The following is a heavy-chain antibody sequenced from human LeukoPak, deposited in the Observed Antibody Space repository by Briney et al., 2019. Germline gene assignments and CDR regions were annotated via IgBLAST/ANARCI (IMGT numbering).Heavy chain of an antibody. CDR2: IASSGSNT. CDR1: GFTFSTYA. D-gene: IGHD3-22*01. Sequence: GGSLRLSCAASGFTFSTYAMSWVRQAPGKGLEWVSLIASSGSNTYYADSVKGRFTISRDNSKSTLYLQMNSLRAEDTAVYFCAKDGDSSGYYWDSWGQGTLVTVSS. CDR3: AKDGDSSGYYWDS. J-gene: IGHJ4*02. V-gene: IGHV3-23*01.